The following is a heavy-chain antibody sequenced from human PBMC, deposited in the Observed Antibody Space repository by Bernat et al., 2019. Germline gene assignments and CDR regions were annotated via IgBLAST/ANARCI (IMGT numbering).Heavy chain of an antibody. Sequence: QVQLQQSGPRLVKPSQTLSLTCAISGDSVSSNSAAWNWIRQSPSRGLEWLGRTYYRSKWYYEYGPSVKSRITINPDTSKNQFSLQLNSATPEDTAMYYCARSIGWLDYWGPGTLVTVSS. J-gene: IGHJ4*02. D-gene: IGHD6-19*01. CDR1: GDSVSSNSAA. V-gene: IGHV6-1*01. CDR2: TYYRSKWYY. CDR3: ARSIGWLDY.